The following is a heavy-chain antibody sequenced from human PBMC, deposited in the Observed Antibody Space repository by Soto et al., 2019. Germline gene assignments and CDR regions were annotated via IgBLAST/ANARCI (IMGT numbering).Heavy chain of an antibody. Sequence: GSLRLSCAASGFTFSSYAMNWVRQAPGKGLEWVSALSGTGGNTYYADSVKGRFTISRDNSKNTLNLQMNSLRAEDTAVYYCTKGVGSNSWYYFDYWGQGSPVTVSS. J-gene: IGHJ4*02. CDR2: LSGTGGNT. CDR1: GFTFSSYA. D-gene: IGHD6-13*01. CDR3: TKGVGSNSWYYFDY. V-gene: IGHV3-23*01.